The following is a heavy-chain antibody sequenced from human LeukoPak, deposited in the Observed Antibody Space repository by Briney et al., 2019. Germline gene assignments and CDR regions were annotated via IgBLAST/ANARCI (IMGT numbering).Heavy chain of an antibody. CDR1: GGTFSSYA. J-gene: IGHJ1*01. CDR2: IIPIFGTA. Sequence: ASVKVSCKASGGTFSSYAISWVRQAPGQGLEWMGGIIPIFGTANYAQKFQGRVTITADESTSTAYMELSSLRSEDTAVYYCARAPDGSGWYRGYFQHWGQGTLVTVSS. V-gene: IGHV1-69*13. CDR3: ARAPDGSGWYRGYFQH. D-gene: IGHD6-19*01.